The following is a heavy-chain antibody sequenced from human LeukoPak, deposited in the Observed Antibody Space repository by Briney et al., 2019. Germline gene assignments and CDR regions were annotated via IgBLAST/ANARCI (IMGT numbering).Heavy chain of an antibody. Sequence: GGSLRLSCTASGLTFSTSGFNWVRQAPGKGLEWVASIGPTGSDRYHADSIKGRFTISRDNANNFLCLQMNSLRAEDTAVYYCATETNGRHYDYWGQGTLLTVSS. CDR2: IGPTGSDR. CDR1: GLTFSTSG. J-gene: IGHJ4*02. V-gene: IGHV3-21*06. D-gene: IGHD1-14*01. CDR3: ATETNGRHYDY.